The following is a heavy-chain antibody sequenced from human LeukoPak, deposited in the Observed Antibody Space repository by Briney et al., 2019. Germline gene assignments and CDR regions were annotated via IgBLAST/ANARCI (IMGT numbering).Heavy chain of an antibody. CDR2: ISSNGGST. CDR3: AGSGGSYDY. D-gene: IGHD1-26*01. Sequence: GGSLRLSCAASGFTFSTYAMNWVRQAPGKGLEYVSAISSNGGSTYYAKSVKGRFTISRDNSKNTLYFQMGSLRAEDMAVYYCAGSGGSYDYWGQGTLVTVSS. J-gene: IGHJ4*02. V-gene: IGHV3-64*01. CDR1: GFTFSTYA.